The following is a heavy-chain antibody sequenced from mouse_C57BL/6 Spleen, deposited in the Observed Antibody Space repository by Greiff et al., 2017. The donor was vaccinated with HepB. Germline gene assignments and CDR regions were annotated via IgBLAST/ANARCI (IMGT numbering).Heavy chain of an antibody. J-gene: IGHJ2*01. D-gene: IGHD2-4*01. CDR2: IDPETGGT. CDR1: GYTFTDYE. CDR3: TRYDLRFPFDD. Sequence: QVQLQQSGAELVRPGASVTLSCKASGYTFTDYEMHWVKQTPVHGLEWIGAIDPETGGTAYNQKFKGKAILTADKSSSTAYMEHRSLTSEDSAVYYCTRYDLRFPFDDWGQGTTRTGSS. V-gene: IGHV1-15*01.